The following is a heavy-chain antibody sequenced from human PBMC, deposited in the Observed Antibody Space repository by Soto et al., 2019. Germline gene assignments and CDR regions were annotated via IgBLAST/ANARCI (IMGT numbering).Heavy chain of an antibody. CDR1: RGSFSGFY. D-gene: IGHD6-25*01. Sequence: SETLSLTCGVYRGSFSGFYWSWVRQTPGGGLEWIGEINHSGTTNYNPSFQNRVTISVDKSTSNFSLKMTSVTAADAAVYYCARGRGYVYGSNFYGLDVWGQGTTVTVSS. CDR3: ARGRGYVYGSNFYGLDV. CDR2: INHSGTT. J-gene: IGHJ6*02. V-gene: IGHV4-34*01.